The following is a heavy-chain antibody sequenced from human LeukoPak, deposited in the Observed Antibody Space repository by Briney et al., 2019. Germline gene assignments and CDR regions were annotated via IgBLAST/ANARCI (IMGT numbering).Heavy chain of an antibody. CDR2: INHSGST. Sequence: SETLSLTCAVYDGSFSGYYWSWIRQPPGEGLEWIGEINHSGSTNYNPSLKSRVTISVDTSKNQFSLKLSSVTAADTAVYYCARVRGIVVADPYFDYWGQGTLVTVSS. D-gene: IGHD3-22*01. CDR1: DGSFSGYY. J-gene: IGHJ4*02. V-gene: IGHV4-34*01. CDR3: ARVRGIVVADPYFDY.